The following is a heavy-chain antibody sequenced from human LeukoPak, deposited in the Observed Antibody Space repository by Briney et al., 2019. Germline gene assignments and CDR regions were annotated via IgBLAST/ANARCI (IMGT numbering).Heavy chain of an antibody. CDR2: IYYSGST. Sequence: SETLSLTCTVSGGSISSYYWSWIRQPPGKGLEWIGYIYYSGSTNYNPSLKSRVTISVDTSKNQFSLKLSSVTAADTAVYYCAKGAPPTNIDYWGQGTLVTVSS. CDR1: GGSISSYY. D-gene: IGHD1-26*01. CDR3: AKGAPPTNIDY. V-gene: IGHV4-59*08. J-gene: IGHJ4*02.